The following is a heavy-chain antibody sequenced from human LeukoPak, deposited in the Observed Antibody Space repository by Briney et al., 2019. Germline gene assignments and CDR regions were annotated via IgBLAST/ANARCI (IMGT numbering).Heavy chain of an antibody. CDR3: ARGDYGDNNWFDP. CDR2: IYTSEST. Sequence: SETLSLTCSVSGGSISSSNYYWSWIRQPAWKGLEWIGRIYTSESTNYNPSLKSRVTISVDTSKNQFSLKLSSVTAADTAVYYCARGDYGDNNWFDPWGQGTLVTVSS. CDR1: GGSISSSNYY. D-gene: IGHD4-17*01. V-gene: IGHV4-61*02. J-gene: IGHJ5*02.